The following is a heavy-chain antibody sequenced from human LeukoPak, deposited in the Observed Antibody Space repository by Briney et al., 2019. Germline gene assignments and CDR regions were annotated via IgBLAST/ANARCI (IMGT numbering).Heavy chain of an antibody. J-gene: IGHJ5*02. CDR1: GGSISSYY. Sequence: SETLSLTCTVSGGSISSYYWSWIRQPAGEGLEWIGHIYSTGSTNYNPSLKSRVTISVDTSKNQFSLKLSSVTAADTAVYYCARQGNYYGSGSLSRWFDPWGQGTLVTVSS. V-gene: IGHV4-4*08. D-gene: IGHD3-10*01. CDR2: IYSTGST. CDR3: ARQGNYYGSGSLSRWFDP.